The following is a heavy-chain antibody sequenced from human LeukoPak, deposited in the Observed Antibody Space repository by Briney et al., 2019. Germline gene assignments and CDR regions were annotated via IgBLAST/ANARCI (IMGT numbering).Heavy chain of an antibody. CDR1: GFTFSDYY. CDR2: ISSSGSTI. J-gene: IGHJ4*02. CDR3: AKRAGSYDSSGYYTYYFDY. D-gene: IGHD3-22*01. Sequence: GGSLRLSCAASGFTFSDYYMSWIRQAPGKGLEWVSYISSSGSTIYYADSVKGRFTISRDNAKNSLYLQMNSLRAEDTAVYYCAKRAGSYDSSGYYTYYFDYWGQGTLVTVSS. V-gene: IGHV3-11*01.